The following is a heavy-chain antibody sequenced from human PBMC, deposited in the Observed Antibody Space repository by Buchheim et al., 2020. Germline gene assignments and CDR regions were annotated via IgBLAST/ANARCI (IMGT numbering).Heavy chain of an antibody. Sequence: QVQLVESGGGMVQPGRSLRLSCAASGFTFSSYGMHWVRQAPGKGLEWVAVISYDGSNKYYADSVKGRFTISRDNSKNTLYLQMNSLRAEDTAVYYCAKDSEMGNDFWSGYYYSYFDYWGQGTL. J-gene: IGHJ4*02. CDR2: ISYDGSNK. CDR3: AKDSEMGNDFWSGYYYSYFDY. CDR1: GFTFSSYG. D-gene: IGHD3-3*01. V-gene: IGHV3-30*18.